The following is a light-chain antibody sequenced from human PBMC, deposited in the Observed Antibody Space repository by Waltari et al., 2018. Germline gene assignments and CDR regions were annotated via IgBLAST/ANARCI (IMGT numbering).Light chain of an antibody. CDR3: QQRYNWPPLT. Sequence: EIVLTQSPATLSLSPGETAALSCRASRSVSNFLAWYQQKPGQPPRLLIYDASNRATGIPARFSGSGSGTDFTLTISSREPEDFAIYYCQQRYNWPPLTFGGGTRVEI. CDR2: DAS. J-gene: IGKJ4*01. CDR1: RSVSNF. V-gene: IGKV3-11*01.